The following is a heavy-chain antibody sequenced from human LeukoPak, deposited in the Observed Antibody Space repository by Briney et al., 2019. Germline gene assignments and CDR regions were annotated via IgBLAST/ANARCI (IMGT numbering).Heavy chain of an antibody. CDR1: GGSFSDYY. Sequence: PSETLSLTCAAYGGSFSDYYWTLIRQTPGKGLEWIGEISHTGLTGSNPSLKSRVTIFVDPSKKQFSLRMTSVTAADTGVYYCARVPDITARPCDTWGPGTLVTVSS. D-gene: IGHD1-1*01. CDR3: ARVPDITARPCDT. V-gene: IGHV4-34*01. J-gene: IGHJ5*02. CDR2: ISHTGLT.